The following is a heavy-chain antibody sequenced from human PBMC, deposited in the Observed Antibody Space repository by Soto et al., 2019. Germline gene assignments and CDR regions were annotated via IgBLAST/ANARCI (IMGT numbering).Heavy chain of an antibody. V-gene: IGHV4-4*07. D-gene: IGHD4-17*01. CDR1: GGSISSYY. CDR2: IYTSGST. CDR3: ARGERYGDYDY. J-gene: IGHJ4*02. Sequence: TSETLSLTCTVSGGSISSYYWSWIRQPAGKGLEWIGRIYTSGSTNHNPSLKSRVTMSVDTPKNQFSLKLSSVTAADTAVYYCARGERYGDYDYWGQGTLVTVSS.